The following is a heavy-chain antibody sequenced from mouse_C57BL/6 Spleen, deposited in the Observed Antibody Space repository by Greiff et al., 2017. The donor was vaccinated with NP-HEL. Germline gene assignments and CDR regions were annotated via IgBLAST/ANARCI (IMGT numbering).Heavy chain of an antibody. J-gene: IGHJ3*01. CDR1: GYTFTSYW. CDR3: ARSPYGSKDPRFAY. D-gene: IGHD1-1*01. V-gene: IGHV1-52*01. Sequence: QVQLQQPGAELVRPGSSVKLSCKASGYTFTSYWMHWVKQRPIQGLEWIGNIDPSDSETHYNQKFKDKATLTVDKSSSTAYMQLSSLTSEDSAVYYCARSPYGSKDPRFAYWGQGTLVTVSA. CDR2: IDPSDSET.